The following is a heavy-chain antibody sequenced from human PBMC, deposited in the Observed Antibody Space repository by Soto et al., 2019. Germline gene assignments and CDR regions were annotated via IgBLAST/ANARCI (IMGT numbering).Heavy chain of an antibody. CDR1: GFTFSSYG. V-gene: IGHV3-33*01. CDR2: IWYDGSNK. CDR3: ARGKSSGWYDDY. Sequence: QVQVVESGGGVIQPGRSLRLSCAASGFTFSSYGMHWVRQAPGKGLEWVAVIWYDGSNKYYADSVKGRFTISRDNSKNTLYLQMNSLRAEDTAVYYCARGKSSGWYDDYWGQGTLVTVSS. J-gene: IGHJ4*02. D-gene: IGHD6-19*01.